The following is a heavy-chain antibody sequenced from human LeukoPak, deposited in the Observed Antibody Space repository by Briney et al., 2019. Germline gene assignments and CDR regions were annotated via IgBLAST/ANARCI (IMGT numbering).Heavy chain of an antibody. Sequence: SQTLSLTCTVSGGSISSGSYYWSWIRQPAGKGLEWIGRIYTSGSTNYNPSLKSRVTISVDTSKNQFSPKLSSVTAADTAVYYCARDRGMRRYFDYWGQGTLVTVSS. CDR2: IYTSGST. J-gene: IGHJ4*02. V-gene: IGHV4-61*02. D-gene: IGHD3-10*01. CDR1: GGSISSGSYY. CDR3: ARDRGMRRYFDY.